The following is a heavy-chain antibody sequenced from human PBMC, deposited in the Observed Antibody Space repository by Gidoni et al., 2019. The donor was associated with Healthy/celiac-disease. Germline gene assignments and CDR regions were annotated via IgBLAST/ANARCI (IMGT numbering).Heavy chain of an antibody. CDR3: ARDSLRRLGPRRSGSDSSPLL. D-gene: IGHD3-10*01. CDR2: INHSGST. J-gene: IGHJ4*02. CDR1: GGSFRGAY. Sequence: QVQLQQWGAGLLKPSETLSLPGAAYGGSFRGAYWSWIRQPLWKGLSWIGEINHSGSTNYNPSLKSRVTISVDTSKNQFSLKLSAVTAAYTAVYYCARDSLRRLGPRRSGSDSSPLLWGQGTLVTVSS. V-gene: IGHV4-34*01.